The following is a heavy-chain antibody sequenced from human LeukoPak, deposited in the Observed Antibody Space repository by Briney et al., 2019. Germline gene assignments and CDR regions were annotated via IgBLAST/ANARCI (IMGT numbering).Heavy chain of an antibody. Sequence: GGSLRLSCAASGFTFSSYSMNWVRQAPGKGLEWVSYISSGSTIYYADSVKGRFTISRDNAKNSLYLQMSSLRAEDTAVYYCANSLMDYWGQGTLVTVSS. V-gene: IGHV3-48*01. J-gene: IGHJ4*02. CDR2: ISSGSTI. CDR1: GFTFSSYS. CDR3: ANSLMDY. D-gene: IGHD2-8*01.